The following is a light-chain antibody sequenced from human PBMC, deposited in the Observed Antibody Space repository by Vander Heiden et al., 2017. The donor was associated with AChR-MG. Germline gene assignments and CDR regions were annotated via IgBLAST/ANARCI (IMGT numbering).Light chain of an antibody. J-gene: IGLJ2*01. Sequence: QSTLTQPASVSGSPGQSITVSCTGTISDLGAYNYVSWYQQHPAKATKLIIYDVSSRPSGVSNRFSGSKSGNTASLTISGLQAVDEADYYCASYTTSSTLWIFGGGTKLTVL. V-gene: IGLV2-14*03. CDR2: DVS. CDR1: ISDLGAYNY. CDR3: ASYTTSSTLWI.